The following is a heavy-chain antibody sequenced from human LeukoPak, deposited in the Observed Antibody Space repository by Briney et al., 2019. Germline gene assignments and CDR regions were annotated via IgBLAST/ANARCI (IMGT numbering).Heavy chain of an antibody. CDR2: ISASGGST. CDR3: AKGTWLYAFDI. J-gene: IGHJ3*02. Sequence: PGGSLRLSCAASGFTFSSYAMSWVRRAPGKGLEWVSVISASGGSTYYADSVKGRFTISRDNSKNTLSLQMNSLRAEDTAVYYCAKGTWLYAFDIWGQGTMVTVSP. D-gene: IGHD6-19*01. V-gene: IGHV3-23*01. CDR1: GFTFSSYA.